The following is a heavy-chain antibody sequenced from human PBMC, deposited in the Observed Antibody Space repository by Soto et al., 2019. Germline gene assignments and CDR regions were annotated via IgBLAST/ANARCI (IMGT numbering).Heavy chain of an antibody. CDR1: GYTLTELS. Sequence: ASVKVSCKVSGYTLTELSMHWVRQAPGKGPEWMGGFDPEDGETIYAQRFQGRVTMTEDTSTDTAYMELSSLRSEDTAVYYCATVPSSSGAFDIWGKGTMVTVSS. V-gene: IGHV1-24*01. D-gene: IGHD6-6*01. J-gene: IGHJ3*02. CDR3: ATVPSSSGAFDI. CDR2: FDPEDGET.